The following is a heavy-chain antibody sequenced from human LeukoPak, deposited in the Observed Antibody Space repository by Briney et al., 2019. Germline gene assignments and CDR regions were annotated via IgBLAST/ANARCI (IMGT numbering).Heavy chain of an antibody. V-gene: IGHV3-21*01. CDR1: GFTFSSYW. D-gene: IGHD3-22*01. CDR2: ISSSSSYI. Sequence: GGSLRLSCAASGFTFSSYWMSWVRQAPGKGLEWVSSISSSSSYIYYADSVKGRFTISRDNAKNSLYLQMNSLRAEDTAVYYCARGGYYYDSSGYQSFDYWGQGTLVTVSS. J-gene: IGHJ4*02. CDR3: ARGGYYYDSSGYQSFDY.